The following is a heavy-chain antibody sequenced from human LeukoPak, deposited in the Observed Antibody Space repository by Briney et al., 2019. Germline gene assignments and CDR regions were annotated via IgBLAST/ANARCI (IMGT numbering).Heavy chain of an antibody. Sequence: GESLKTSCKGSGYIFASYWIGWVRQMPGKGLEWMGIIYPGDSDIRYSPSFQGQVTISADKSISTAYLQWSSLKASDSAIYYCARRSYCGGDCTRSVHFYYAMDVWGQGTTVTASS. D-gene: IGHD2-21*02. CDR2: IYPGDSDI. CDR1: GYIFASYW. V-gene: IGHV5-51*01. J-gene: IGHJ6*02. CDR3: ARRSYCGGDCTRSVHFYYAMDV.